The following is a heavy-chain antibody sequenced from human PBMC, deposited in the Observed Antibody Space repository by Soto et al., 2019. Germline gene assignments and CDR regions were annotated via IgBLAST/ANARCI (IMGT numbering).Heavy chain of an antibody. D-gene: IGHD3-9*01. CDR1: GFSFSSYA. V-gene: IGHV3-30-3*01. CDR3: ARDRYLDSYAFHS. J-gene: IGHJ4*02. Sequence: QVLLVESGGGVVQPGRSLRLSCAASGFSFSSYAMHWVRQAPGKGLEWVAVISFEGNDKYYADSVKGRFTISRDENENTLYLQMNSLRPEDTAVYYCARDRYLDSYAFHSWGQGTLVTVSS. CDR2: ISFEGNDK.